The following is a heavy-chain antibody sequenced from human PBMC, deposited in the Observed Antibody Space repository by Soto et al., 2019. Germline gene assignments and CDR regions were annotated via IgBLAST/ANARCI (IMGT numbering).Heavy chain of an antibody. Sequence: GGSLRLSCAASGFTVGKNYMSWGRQAPGKGLEWVSLIYSTGTTKYADSVKGRFTVSRDNAKNTLYLQMNSLRAEDTAVYYCAKDGRGSGSHYNSFGYWGQGTLVTVSS. D-gene: IGHD3-10*01. V-gene: IGHV3-53*01. CDR1: GFTVGKNY. J-gene: IGHJ4*02. CDR2: IYSTGTT. CDR3: AKDGRGSGSHYNSFGY.